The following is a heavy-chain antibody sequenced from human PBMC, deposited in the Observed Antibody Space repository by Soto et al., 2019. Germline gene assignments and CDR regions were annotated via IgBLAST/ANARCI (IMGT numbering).Heavy chain of an antibody. Sequence: PVGSLRLSCAASGFTFSSFGMQWILQCAVKVLEWVALISYDGTNKYYADSVRGRFTISRDNSKNTLYLEMNTLRVEDTAVYYCAKVLPATGIEGGGDAFDIWGQGTMVTVSS. CDR1: GFTFSSFG. CDR2: ISYDGTNK. V-gene: IGHV3-30*18. D-gene: IGHD1-26*01. J-gene: IGHJ3*02. CDR3: AKVLPATGIEGGGDAFDI.